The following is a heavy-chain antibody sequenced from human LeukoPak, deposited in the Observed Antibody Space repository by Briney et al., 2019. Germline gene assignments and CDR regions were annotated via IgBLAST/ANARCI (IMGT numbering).Heavy chain of an antibody. D-gene: IGHD3-22*01. CDR3: ARYYDSSGYNWFDP. Sequence: PSETLSLTCTVSGGSILDSTYYWAWIRQPPGKGLEWIATIFYNGNTHYNPSLKSRVTMSVDTVKNQFSLKLSSVTAADTAVYYCARYYDSSGYNWFDPWGQGTLVTVSS. CDR1: GGSILDSTYY. J-gene: IGHJ5*02. CDR2: IFYNGNT. V-gene: IGHV4-39*07.